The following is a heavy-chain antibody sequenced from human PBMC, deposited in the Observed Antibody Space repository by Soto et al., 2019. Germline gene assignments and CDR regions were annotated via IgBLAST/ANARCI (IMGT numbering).Heavy chain of an antibody. CDR2: ISYDGSNK. D-gene: IGHD3-10*01. V-gene: IGHV3-30*18. CDR1: GFTFSSYG. CDR3: AKALTWIGTGMDV. Sequence: GGSLRLSCAASGFTFSSYGMHWVRQAPGKGLEWVAVISYDGSNKYYADSVKGRFTISRDNSKNTLYLQMNSLGAEDTAVYYCAKALTWIGTGMDVWGQGTTVTVSS. J-gene: IGHJ6*02.